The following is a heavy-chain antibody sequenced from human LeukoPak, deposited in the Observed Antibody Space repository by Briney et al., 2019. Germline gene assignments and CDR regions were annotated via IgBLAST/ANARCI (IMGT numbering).Heavy chain of an antibody. Sequence: ASVKVSCKASGYTFTSYGISWVRQAPGQGLEWMGWISAYNGNTNYAQKLQGRVTMTTDTSTSTAYMELRSLRSDDTAVYYCARGGALYGGNSVLSFDYWGQGTLVTVSS. J-gene: IGHJ4*02. CDR2: ISAYNGNT. CDR1: GYTFTSYG. D-gene: IGHD4-23*01. CDR3: ARGGALYGGNSVLSFDY. V-gene: IGHV1-18*01.